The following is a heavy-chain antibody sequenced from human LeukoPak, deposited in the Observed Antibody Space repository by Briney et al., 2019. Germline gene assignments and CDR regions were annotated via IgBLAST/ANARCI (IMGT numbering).Heavy chain of an antibody. CDR1: GGSISSYY. J-gene: IGHJ4*02. V-gene: IGHV4-59*08. CDR3: ARLASGSYGPLTPFDY. CDR2: IYYSGST. D-gene: IGHD1-26*01. Sequence: SETLSLTCTVSGGSISSYYWSWIRQPPGKGLEWIGDIYYSGSTNYNPSLKSRVTISVDTSKNQFSLRLSSVTAADTAVYYSARLASGSYGPLTPFDYWGQGTLVTVS.